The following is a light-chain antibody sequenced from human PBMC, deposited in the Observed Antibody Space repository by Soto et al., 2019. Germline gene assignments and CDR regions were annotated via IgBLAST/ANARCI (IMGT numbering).Light chain of an antibody. V-gene: IGLV1-44*01. J-gene: IGLJ1*01. Sequence: QSVLTQPPSVSGTPGQRVTISCSGSSSNLGTNTVNWYQQLPGTAPKVLIYGDSNRPSGVSDRFSGSRSGTSASLAITGLQTEDEAVYYCHSYDSRLSGYVFGTGTKLTVL. CDR1: SSNLGTNT. CDR2: GDS. CDR3: HSYDSRLSGYV.